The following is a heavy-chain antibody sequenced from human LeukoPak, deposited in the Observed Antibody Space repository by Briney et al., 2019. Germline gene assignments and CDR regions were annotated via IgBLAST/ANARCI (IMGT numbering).Heavy chain of an antibody. Sequence: PSETLSLTCTVSGGSISSGDYYWSWICQPPGKGLEWIGYTYYSGSTYYNPSLKNRVSISVDTSKNQFSLNLSSVTAADTAVYYCARPYYYDSRIDPWGQGTLVTVSS. D-gene: IGHD3-22*01. CDR1: GGSISSGDYY. CDR3: ARPYYYDSRIDP. V-gene: IGHV4-30-4*01. CDR2: TYYSGST. J-gene: IGHJ5*02.